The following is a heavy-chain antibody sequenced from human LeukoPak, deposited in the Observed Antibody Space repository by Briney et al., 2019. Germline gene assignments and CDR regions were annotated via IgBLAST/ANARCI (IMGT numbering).Heavy chain of an antibody. CDR2: ISAYNGNT. J-gene: IGHJ4*02. CDR1: GYTFTSYG. CDR3: AGGRRD. V-gene: IGHV1-18*01. Sequence: GASVKVSCKASGYTFTSYGISWVRQAPGQGLEWMGWISAYNGNTNYAQKFQGRVTITADKSTSTAYMELSSLRSEDTAVYYCAGGRRDWGQGTLVTVSS.